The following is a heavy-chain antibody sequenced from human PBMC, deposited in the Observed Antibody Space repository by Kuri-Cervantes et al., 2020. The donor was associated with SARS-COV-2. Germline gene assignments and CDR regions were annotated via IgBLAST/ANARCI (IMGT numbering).Heavy chain of an antibody. CDR2: MSGSSGYI. CDR1: GFNLSSYT. Sequence: GESLKISCAASGFNLSSYTITWVRQAPGKGLEWVSSMSGSSGYISYADSLRGRFTISRDNAKNSLYLQMNSLRAEDTAVYYCALVNDYYYYMDVWGKGTTVTVSS. CDR3: ALVNDYYYYMDV. V-gene: IGHV3-21*01. J-gene: IGHJ6*03. D-gene: IGHD4-23*01.